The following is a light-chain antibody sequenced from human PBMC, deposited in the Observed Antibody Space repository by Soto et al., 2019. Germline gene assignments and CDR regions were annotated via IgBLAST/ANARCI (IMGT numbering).Light chain of an antibody. V-gene: IGLV1-47*02. CDR1: KSNIGSNY. J-gene: IGLJ1*01. CDR2: IND. CDR3: AAWDDSLSGSAV. Sequence: QAVVTQPHSPCGAAGHRGTISCSGSKSNIGSNYVYWYQHLPGTAPKLLIFINDRRPSGAHDRFSESTSGTSDSMEISGLRSDYDDDYYCAAWDDSLSGSAVFGTGT.